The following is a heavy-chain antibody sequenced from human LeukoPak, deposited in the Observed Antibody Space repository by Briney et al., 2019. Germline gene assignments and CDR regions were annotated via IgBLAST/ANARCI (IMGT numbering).Heavy chain of an antibody. CDR1: GGSIKSNY. J-gene: IGHJ4*02. Sequence: SETLSLTCTVSGGSIKSNYWSWIRQPPGKGLEWIGYGYYSGSTNYNPSLKSRVTISLDTSKSQFSLKLSSVTTADTAVYYCARERWSITMRSGPLDYWGQGTLVTVSS. V-gene: IGHV4-59*01. CDR3: ARERWSITMRSGPLDY. CDR2: GYYSGST. D-gene: IGHD3-10*01.